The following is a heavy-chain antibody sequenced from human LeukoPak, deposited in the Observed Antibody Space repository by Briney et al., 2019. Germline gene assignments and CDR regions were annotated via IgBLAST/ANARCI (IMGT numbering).Heavy chain of an antibody. CDR2: ISYDGSNK. Sequence: PGGSLRLSCAASEFTFSSYAMHWVRQAPGKGLEGVAVISYDGSNKYYADSVKGRFTISRDNSKNTLYLQMNSLRAEDTAVYYCAKKTSWSSSWYFHYYYMDVWGKGTTVTVSS. CDR1: EFTFSSYA. V-gene: IGHV3-30*18. D-gene: IGHD6-13*01. J-gene: IGHJ6*03. CDR3: AKKTSWSSSWYFHYYYMDV.